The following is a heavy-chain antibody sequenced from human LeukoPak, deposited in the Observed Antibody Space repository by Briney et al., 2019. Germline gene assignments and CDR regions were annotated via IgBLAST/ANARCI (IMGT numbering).Heavy chain of an antibody. V-gene: IGHV3-53*01. D-gene: IGHD6-6*01. CDR1: GFTFSDYS. CDR2: IYSGGST. CDR3: AAAPYSSSFDY. J-gene: IGHJ4*02. Sequence: GGSQRLSCATSGFTFSDYSMNWVRQAPGKGLEWVSVIYSGGSTYYADSVKGRFTISRDNSKNTLYLQMNSLRAEDTAVYYCAAAPYSSSFDYWGQGTLVTVSS.